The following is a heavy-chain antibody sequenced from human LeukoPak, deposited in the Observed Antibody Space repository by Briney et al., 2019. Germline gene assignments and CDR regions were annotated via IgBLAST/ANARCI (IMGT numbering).Heavy chain of an antibody. V-gene: IGHV3-23*01. Sequence: GGSLRLSCVASGITFNNYAVSWVRQAPEKGLDWVSVISGSAHKIRYADSVKGRFTISRDNSENIVYLQMNNLRVKDTAVYYCAGRLTGYSSGYIHWGQGTLVTVSS. CDR1: GITFNNYA. CDR3: AGRLTGYSSGYIH. CDR2: ISGSAHKI. J-gene: IGHJ4*02. D-gene: IGHD5-18*01.